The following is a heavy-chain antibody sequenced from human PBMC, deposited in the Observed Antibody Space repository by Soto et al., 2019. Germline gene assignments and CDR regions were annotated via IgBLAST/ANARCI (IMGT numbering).Heavy chain of an antibody. D-gene: IGHD1-7*01. Sequence: GASVKVSCKASGDTFTNYDFTWVRQAPGQGLEWMGWNSAYSGNTRYVQKFQGRVTMTTDTSTTTAYMELRSLRSDDTAVYYCARDLGTGTTSLDYWGQGTLVTVS. V-gene: IGHV1-18*01. CDR2: NSAYSGNT. CDR1: GDTFTNYD. CDR3: ARDLGTGTTSLDY. J-gene: IGHJ4*02.